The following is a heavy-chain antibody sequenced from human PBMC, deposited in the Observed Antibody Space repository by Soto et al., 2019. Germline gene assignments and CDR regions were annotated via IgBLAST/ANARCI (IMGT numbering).Heavy chain of an antibody. Sequence: QVQLVQSGAEVLKPGSSVKVSCKASGDTFDTFAISWVRQAPGQGLEWMGGIIPIFRTPDYAQKFQGRDTITADRSTSTAYMELSSLRSEDTAVYYCTRNKDREQQGGNYYYALDVWGQGTTGTVSS. J-gene: IGHJ6*01. CDR3: TRNKDREQQGGNYYYALDV. V-gene: IGHV1-69*12. D-gene: IGHD1-1*01. CDR2: IIPIFRTP. CDR1: GDTFDTFA.